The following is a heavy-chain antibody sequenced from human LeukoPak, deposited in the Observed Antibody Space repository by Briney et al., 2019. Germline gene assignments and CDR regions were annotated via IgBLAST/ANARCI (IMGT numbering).Heavy chain of an antibody. D-gene: IGHD4-11*01. V-gene: IGHV1-69*10. Sequence: ASVKVSCKASGGTFSSYAISWVRQAPGQGLEWMGGIIPILGTANYAQKFQGRVTITADKSTSTAYMELSSLRSEDTAVYYCARAQLQYYYYYMDVWGKGTTVTVSS. CDR1: GGTFSSYA. J-gene: IGHJ6*03. CDR2: IIPILGTA. CDR3: ARAQLQYYYYYMDV.